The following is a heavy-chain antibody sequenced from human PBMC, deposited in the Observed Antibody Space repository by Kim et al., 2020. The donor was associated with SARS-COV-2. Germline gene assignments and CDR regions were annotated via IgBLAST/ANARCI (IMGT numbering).Heavy chain of an antibody. D-gene: IGHD6-13*01. J-gene: IGHJ4*02. V-gene: IGHV3-9*01. Sequence: ADSGQGRFTSSRDNAEKSLYLQMNNLRAEDTAFYYCAKRHGAAPGSNYFDSWGQGTLVTVSS. CDR3: AKRHGAAPGSNYFDS.